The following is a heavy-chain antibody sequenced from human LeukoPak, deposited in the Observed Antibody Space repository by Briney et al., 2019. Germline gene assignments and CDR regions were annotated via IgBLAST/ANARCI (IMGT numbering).Heavy chain of an antibody. CDR2: IYYSGST. D-gene: IGHD3/OR15-3a*01. CDR3: ARHEAIWTGYPYDY. J-gene: IGHJ4*02. CDR1: GDSISSSSYY. Sequence: SETLSLTCTVSGDSISSSSYYWGWIRKPPGKGLEWIGSIYYSGSTFYNPSLKSRVTISVDTSKNHFSLKLSSVTAADTAVYYCARHEAIWTGYPYDYWGQGTLVTVSS. V-gene: IGHV4-39*01.